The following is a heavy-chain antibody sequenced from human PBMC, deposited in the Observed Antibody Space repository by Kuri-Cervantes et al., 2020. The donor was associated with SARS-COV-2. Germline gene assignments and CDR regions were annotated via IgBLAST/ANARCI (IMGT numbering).Heavy chain of an antibody. V-gene: IGHV3-23*01. D-gene: IGHD2-21*02. CDR1: GFTFSSYA. J-gene: IGHJ3*02. Sequence: GESLKISCAASGFTFSSYAMSWVRQAPGKGLEWVSAISGSGGSTYYADSVKGRFTISRDNAKNSLYLQMNSLRAEDTAVYYCAREGYCGGDCYRYHDAFDIWGQGTMVTVSS. CDR3: AREGYCGGDCYRYHDAFDI. CDR2: ISGSGGST.